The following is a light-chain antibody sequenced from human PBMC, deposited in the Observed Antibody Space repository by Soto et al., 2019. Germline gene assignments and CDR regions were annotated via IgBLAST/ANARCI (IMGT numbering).Light chain of an antibody. CDR3: QQYVSSPWA. CDR2: GAS. V-gene: IGKV3-20*01. CDR1: QSVSSSF. J-gene: IGKJ1*01. Sequence: EIALAQSPGTLSLSPGESATPSCRASQSVSSSFLAWYQQKAGQAPRLLIYGASRRATGIPDRFSGSGSGTDFTLTISRLEPEDFAVYYCQQYVSSPWAFGQGTKVDI.